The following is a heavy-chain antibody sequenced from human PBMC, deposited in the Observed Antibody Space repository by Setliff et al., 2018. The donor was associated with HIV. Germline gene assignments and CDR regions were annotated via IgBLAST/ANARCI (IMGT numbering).Heavy chain of an antibody. D-gene: IGHD1-26*01. CDR3: ATVRIVGATEFDY. J-gene: IGHJ4*02. Sequence: ASVKVSCKASGYTFTNYFMHWVRQAPGEGLEWAGRVDPEDGETRYAMKFQGNVTISADTSTDTTYLSLTSLRSQDTAVYYCATVRIVGATEFDYWGQGTVVTVSS. V-gene: IGHV1-69-2*01. CDR1: GYTFTNYF. CDR2: VDPEDGET.